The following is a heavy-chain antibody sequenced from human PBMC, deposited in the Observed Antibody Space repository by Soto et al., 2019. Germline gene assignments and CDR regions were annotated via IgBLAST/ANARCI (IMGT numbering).Heavy chain of an antibody. J-gene: IGHJ5*02. D-gene: IGHD2-8*01. CDR1: GYTFTSYD. V-gene: IGHV1-8*01. CDR2: MNPNSGNT. CDR3: ARGGYCTNGVCYRTLDNWFDP. Sequence: GASVKVSCKASGYTFTSYDINWVRQATGQGLEWMGWMNPNSGNTGYAQKFQGRVTMTRNTSISTAYMELSGLRSEDTAVYYCARGGYCTNGVCYRTLDNWFDPWGQGTLVTVSS.